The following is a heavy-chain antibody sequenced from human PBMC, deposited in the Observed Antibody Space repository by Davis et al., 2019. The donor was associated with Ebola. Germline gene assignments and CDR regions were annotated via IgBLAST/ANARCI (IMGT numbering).Heavy chain of an antibody. CDR2: IQYDASNK. D-gene: IGHD3-3*01. CDR3: AKGSVTIFGVAPDYYGMDV. Sequence: GESLKISCAASGFTFSSYAMHWVRQAPGRGLEWVAFIQYDASNKNYADSVKGRFTISRDNSKNTLYLQMNSLRAEDTAVYYCAKGSVTIFGVAPDYYGMDVWGKGTTVTVSS. CDR1: GFTFSSYA. V-gene: IGHV3-30*02. J-gene: IGHJ6*04.